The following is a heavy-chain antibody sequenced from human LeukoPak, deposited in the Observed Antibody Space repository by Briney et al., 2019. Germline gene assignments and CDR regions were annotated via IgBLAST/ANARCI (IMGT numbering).Heavy chain of an antibody. J-gene: IGHJ5*02. CDR2: ISGSGGST. CDR1: GFTFSSYA. V-gene: IGHV3-23*01. Sequence: PGGSLRLSCAASGFTFSSYAMSWVRQAPGKGLEWVSAISGSGGSTYYADSVEGRFTISRDNSKNTLYLQMNSLRAEDTAVYYCATNKDYDFWSGQLNWFDPWGQGTLVTVSS. CDR3: ATNKDYDFWSGQLNWFDP. D-gene: IGHD3-3*01.